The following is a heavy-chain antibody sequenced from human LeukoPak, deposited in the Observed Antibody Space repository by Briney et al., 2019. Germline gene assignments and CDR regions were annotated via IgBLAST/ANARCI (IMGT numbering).Heavy chain of an antibody. J-gene: IGHJ4*02. D-gene: IGHD1-26*01. Sequence: SETLSLTCAVYGGSFSGYYWSWIRQPPGKGLEWIGRIYTSGSTNYNPSLKSRVTMSVDTSKNQFSLKLSSVTAADTAVYYCARDLNSGSLFDYWGQETLVTVSS. CDR1: GGSFSGYY. V-gene: IGHV4-4*07. CDR2: IYTSGST. CDR3: ARDLNSGSLFDY.